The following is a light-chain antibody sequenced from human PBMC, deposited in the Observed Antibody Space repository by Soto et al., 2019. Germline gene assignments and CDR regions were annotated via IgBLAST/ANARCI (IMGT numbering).Light chain of an antibody. CDR1: QSVSSN. J-gene: IGKJ2*01. CDR3: QQYNNWPYT. V-gene: IGKV3-15*01. CDR2: GAS. Sequence: EIVMTQSPATLSVSPGERATLFCRASQSVSSNLAWYQHNPGQAPRLLIYGASTRATGIPARFSGSWSATEFTLTISSLQSEDFAVYYCQQYNNWPYTFGQGTKLEIK.